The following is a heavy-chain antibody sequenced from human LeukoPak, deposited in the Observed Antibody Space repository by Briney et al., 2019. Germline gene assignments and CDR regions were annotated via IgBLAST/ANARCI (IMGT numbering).Heavy chain of an antibody. CDR2: INPNSGGT. Sequence: ASVKVSCKASGYTFTGYYVHWVRQAPGQGLEWMGWINPNSGGTNYAQKFQGRFTMTTDTSTSTVYMELSSLRSEDTALYYCARGSWSGSGWNYYFDYWGQGTLVTVSS. V-gene: IGHV1-2*02. CDR3: ARGSWSGSGWNYYFDY. D-gene: IGHD6-19*01. CDR1: GYTFTGYY. J-gene: IGHJ4*02.